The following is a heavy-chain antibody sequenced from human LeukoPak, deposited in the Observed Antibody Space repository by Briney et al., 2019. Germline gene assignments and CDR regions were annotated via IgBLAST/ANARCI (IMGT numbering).Heavy chain of an antibody. Sequence: PGGSLRLSCAASGFTFSSYGMHWVRQAPGKGLEWVAVISYDGSNKYYADSVKGRFTISRDNSKNTLYPQMNSLRAEDTAVYYCAKVVAAGTEDHYWGQGTLVTVSS. D-gene: IGHD6-13*01. CDR1: GFTFSSYG. V-gene: IGHV3-30*18. CDR2: ISYDGSNK. J-gene: IGHJ4*02. CDR3: AKVVAAGTEDHY.